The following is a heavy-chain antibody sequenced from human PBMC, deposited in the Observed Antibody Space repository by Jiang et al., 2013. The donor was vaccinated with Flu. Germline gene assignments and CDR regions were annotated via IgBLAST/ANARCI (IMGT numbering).Heavy chain of an antibody. CDR2: FNPTVGST. J-gene: IGHJ4*02. V-gene: IGHV1-46*01. Sequence: GAEVKKPGASVKVSCKASGYTFTSYYVHWVRQAPGQGLEWMGIFNPTVGSTTYARTFQGRVSMTRDTSNDHSPHGTDQPGSRRHGRLFCARIEGSAADKGDWGQGNPGSPS. D-gene: IGHD6-13*01. CDR3: ARIEGSAADKGD. CDR1: GYTFTSYY.